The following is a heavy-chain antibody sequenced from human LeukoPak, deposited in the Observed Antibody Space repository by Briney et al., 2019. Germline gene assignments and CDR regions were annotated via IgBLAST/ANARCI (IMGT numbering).Heavy chain of an antibody. V-gene: IGHV3-21*01. CDR1: GFTVSSNY. Sequence: GGSLRLSCAASGFTVSSNYMSWVRQAPGKGLEWVSSTSSSSSYIYYADSVKGRFTISRDNAKNSLYLQMNSLRAEDTAVYYCARRDSSSWSNWLDPWGQGTLVTVSS. J-gene: IGHJ5*02. CDR3: ARRDSSSWSNWLDP. D-gene: IGHD6-13*01. CDR2: TSSSSSYI.